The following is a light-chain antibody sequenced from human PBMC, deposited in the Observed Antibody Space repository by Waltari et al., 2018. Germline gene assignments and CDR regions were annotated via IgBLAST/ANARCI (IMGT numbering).Light chain of an antibody. CDR3: SAYTTSTTTF. CDR2: GVS. CDR1: SSHVGGYNY. V-gene: IGLV2-14*03. J-gene: IGLJ2*01. Sequence: QSALSQPASVSGSPGQSITISCTGTSSHVGGYNYVSWYQQHPGKAPKLTIYGVSNRHSWVSDRFSGSKSGNTASLTISGLQAEDEADYDCSAYTTSTTTFFGGGTKLTVL.